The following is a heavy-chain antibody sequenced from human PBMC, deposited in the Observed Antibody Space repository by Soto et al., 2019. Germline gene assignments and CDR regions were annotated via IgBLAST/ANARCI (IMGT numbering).Heavy chain of an antibody. CDR2: ISYDGSNK. D-gene: IGHD1-7*01. CDR3: AKDWYNWNYLHAEAEKTEYYYYGMDV. Sequence: AGGSLRLSCAASGFTFSSYGMHWVRQAPGKGLEWVAVISYDGSNKYYADSVKGRFTISRDNSKNTLYLQMNSLRAEDTAVYYCAKDWYNWNYLHAEAEKTEYYYYGMDVWGQGTTVTVSS. J-gene: IGHJ6*02. V-gene: IGHV3-30*18. CDR1: GFTFSSYG.